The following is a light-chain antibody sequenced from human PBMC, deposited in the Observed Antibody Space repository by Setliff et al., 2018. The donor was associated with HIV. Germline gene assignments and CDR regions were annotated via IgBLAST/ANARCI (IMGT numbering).Light chain of an antibody. CDR1: SSDVGTYNY. CDR3: CSYTSSTPLYV. Sequence: QSALAQPASVSGSPGQSINISCTGTSSDVGTYNYVSWYQQHPGKAPKLMIYDVNNRPSGVSNRFSGSKSGNTASLTISGLQAEDEADYYCCSYTSSTPLYVFGTGTKVTVL. J-gene: IGLJ1*01. V-gene: IGLV2-14*03. CDR2: DVN.